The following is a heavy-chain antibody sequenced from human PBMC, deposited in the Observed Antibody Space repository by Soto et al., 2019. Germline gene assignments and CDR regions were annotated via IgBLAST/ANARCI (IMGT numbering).Heavy chain of an antibody. J-gene: IGHJ4*02. D-gene: IGHD6-6*01. V-gene: IGHV3-7*01. CDR1: GFTFNRYW. CDR2: IKQDGSER. CDR3: TRTISALPGDDY. Sequence: EVQLVESGGGLVQPGGSLRLSCAASGFTFNRYWMGWVRQAPGKGPEWLANIKQDGSERYYVDSVKGRFTISRDNVKNSVYLQMNSLRAEDTSVYDGTRTISALPGDDYWGQGTLVTVSS.